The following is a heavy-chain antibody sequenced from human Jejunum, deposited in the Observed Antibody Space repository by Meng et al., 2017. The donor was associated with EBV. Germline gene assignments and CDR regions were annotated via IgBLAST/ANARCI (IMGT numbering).Heavy chain of an antibody. CDR2: THYSETS. D-gene: IGHD5-18*01. Sequence: QLRLQESCPGLVTPLDTLSLTFPVPGDSVRSYYWSWIRQSPEKGLEWIGYTHYSETSIYSPSLKSRVTISVDTSRNQFSLRLSSVTAADRAMYFCARGIRARYSSMSSGGFYFDYWGQGALVTVSS. V-gene: IGHV4-59*02. J-gene: IGHJ4*02. CDR1: GDSVRSYY. CDR3: ARGIRARYSSMSSGGFYFDY.